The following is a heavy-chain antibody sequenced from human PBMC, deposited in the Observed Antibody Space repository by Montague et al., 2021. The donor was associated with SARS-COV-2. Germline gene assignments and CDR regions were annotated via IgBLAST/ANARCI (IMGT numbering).Heavy chain of an antibody. Sequence: SETLSLTCTVSGGSISSYYWSWIRQPPGKGLEWIGYIYYSGSTNYNPSLKSRVTISVDTSKNQFSLKLSSVTAADTAVYYCARRPYYYDSSGQFDPWGQGVLVTVSS. CDR2: IYYSGST. CDR1: GGSISSYY. D-gene: IGHD3-22*01. V-gene: IGHV4-59*12. CDR3: ARRPYYYDSSGQFDP. J-gene: IGHJ5*02.